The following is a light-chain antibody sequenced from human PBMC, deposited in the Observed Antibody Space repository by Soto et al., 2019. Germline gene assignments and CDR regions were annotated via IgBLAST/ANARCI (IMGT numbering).Light chain of an antibody. V-gene: IGLV2-14*01. Sequence: QSVLTQPASVSGSPGQSITISCTGTSSDVGGYNYVSWYQQHPGKAPKLMIYEVSNRPSGVSNRFSGSKSGNTASLTISGLQAEDEADYYCSSYTSSNTLYVFGTGTKVTAL. CDR3: SSYTSSNTLYV. J-gene: IGLJ1*01. CDR1: SSDVGGYNY. CDR2: EVS.